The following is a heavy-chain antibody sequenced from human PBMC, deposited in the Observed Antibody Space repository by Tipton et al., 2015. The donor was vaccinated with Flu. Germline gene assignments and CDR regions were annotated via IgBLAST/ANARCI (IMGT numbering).Heavy chain of an antibody. J-gene: IGHJ4*02. CDR2: IYQSGLT. V-gene: IGHV4-38-2*02. CDR1: GYSISSGF. D-gene: IGHD3-9*01. CDR3: ARDDYDILTGSFSGYS. Sequence: LRLSCAVSGYSISSGFWGWIRQPPGKGLEWIGTIYQSGLTDYNPSLKRRVTLSMDTSKNPLSLKLSSVTAADTAVYYCARDDYDILTGSFSGYSWGQGTLVTVSS.